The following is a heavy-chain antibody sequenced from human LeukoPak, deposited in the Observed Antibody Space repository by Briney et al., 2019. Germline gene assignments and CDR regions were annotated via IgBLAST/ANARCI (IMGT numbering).Heavy chain of an antibody. Sequence: SETLSLTCSVSGGSTRSGRHHWAWVRQPPGKGLEFIGSLDESGRPYYNAPLKSRVTISEDSSGKQFSLNLSSVTAADTAVYYCARARRAYYDILTGYYYYYYYGMDVWGQGTTVTVSS. V-gene: IGHV4-39*07. J-gene: IGHJ6*02. CDR3: ARARRAYYDILTGYYYYYYYGMDV. D-gene: IGHD3-9*01. CDR1: GGSTRSGRHH. CDR2: LDESGRP.